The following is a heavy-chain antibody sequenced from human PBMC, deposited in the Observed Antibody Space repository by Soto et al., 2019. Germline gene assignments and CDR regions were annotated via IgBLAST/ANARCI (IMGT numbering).Heavy chain of an antibody. CDR1: GGSISSGGYY. Sequence: QVQLQESGPGLVKPSQTLSLTCTVSGGSISSGGYYWSWIRQHPGKGLEWIGYIYYSGSTYYNPSLKGRVTISVDTSKNQFSLKLSSVTAADTAVYYCARDRGGYDQKPYFDYWGQGTLVTVSS. J-gene: IGHJ4*02. D-gene: IGHD5-12*01. CDR3: ARDRGGYDQKPYFDY. CDR2: IYYSGST. V-gene: IGHV4-31*03.